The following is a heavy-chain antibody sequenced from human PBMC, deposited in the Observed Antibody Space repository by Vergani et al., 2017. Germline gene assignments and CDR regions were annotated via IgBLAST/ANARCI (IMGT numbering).Heavy chain of an antibody. J-gene: IGHJ6*02. D-gene: IGHD2-15*01. Sequence: EVPLVQSGAAVKKPGESLKISCKGSGYSFTSYWIGWVRQMPGKGLEWMGIIYPGDSDTRYSPSFQGQVTISADKSISTAYLQWSSLKASDTAMYYCARRGYCSGGSCYSSPYYYYYGMDVWGQGTTVTVSS. CDR2: IYPGDSDT. V-gene: IGHV5-51*01. CDR1: GYSFTSYW. CDR3: ARRGYCSGGSCYSSPYYYYYGMDV.